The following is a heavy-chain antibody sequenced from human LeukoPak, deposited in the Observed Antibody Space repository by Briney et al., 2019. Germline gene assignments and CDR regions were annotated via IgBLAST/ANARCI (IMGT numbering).Heavy chain of an antibody. D-gene: IGHD5-18*01. J-gene: IGHJ4*02. CDR3: ARDGDTAMINFDY. V-gene: IGHV4-38-2*02. CDR2: IHHTGST. Sequence: SETLSLTCTVSGYSISSAYYWGWIRQPPGKGLEWIGSIHHTGSTYYNPSLKSRITISVDTSKNQFSLTLSSVTAADTAVYYCARDGDTAMINFDYWGQGTLVTVSS. CDR1: GYSISSAYY.